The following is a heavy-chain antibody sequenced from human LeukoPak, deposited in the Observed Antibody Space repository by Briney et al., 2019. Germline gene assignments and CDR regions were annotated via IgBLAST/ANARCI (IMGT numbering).Heavy chain of an antibody. J-gene: IGHJ4*02. V-gene: IGHV3-21*01. CDR2: ISSNSSYI. CDR3: ARATTAMEPFDY. Sequence: GGSLRLSCAASGFTFSSYSMNWVRQAPGKGLEWVSSISSNSSYIYYADSVKGRFTISRDNAKNSLYLQMNSLRAEDTAVYYCARATTAMEPFDYWGQGTLVTVSS. CDR1: GFTFSSYS. D-gene: IGHD5-18*01.